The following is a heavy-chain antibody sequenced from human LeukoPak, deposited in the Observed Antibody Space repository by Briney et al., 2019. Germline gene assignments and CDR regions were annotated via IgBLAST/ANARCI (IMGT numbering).Heavy chain of an antibody. V-gene: IGHV4-59*01. CDR1: GVSISSYY. CDR3: ARSRWFDS. J-gene: IGHJ5*01. Sequence: SETLSLTCTVSGVSISSYYWRWIRQTPGKGLEWIGYIYYSGSTNYNPALKSRVTISVDTSKNQFSLKLSSVTAADTAVYYCARSRWFDSWGQGTLVTVSS. CDR2: IYYSGST.